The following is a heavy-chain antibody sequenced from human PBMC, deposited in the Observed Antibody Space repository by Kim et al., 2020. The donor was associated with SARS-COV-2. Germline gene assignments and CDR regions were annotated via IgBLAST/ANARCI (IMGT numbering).Heavy chain of an antibody. CDR1: GFTFSSYS. CDR2: ISSSSSYI. V-gene: IGHV3-21*01. Sequence: GGSLRLSCAASGFTFSSYSMNWVRQAPGKGLEWVSSISSSSSYIYYADSVKGRFTISRDNAKNSLYLQMNSLRAEDTAVYYCARDLPTLYTNRRYGMDVWGQGTTVTVSS. D-gene: IGHD2-15*01. CDR3: ARDLPTLYTNRRYGMDV. J-gene: IGHJ6*02.